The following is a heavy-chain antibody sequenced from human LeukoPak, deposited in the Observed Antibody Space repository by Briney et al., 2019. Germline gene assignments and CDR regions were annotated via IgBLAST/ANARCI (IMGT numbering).Heavy chain of an antibody. D-gene: IGHD3-10*01. CDR3: ARLFPLMVRGVSDAFGI. Sequence: PSETLSLTCTVSGGSISGYYWSWIRRPPGKGLEWIGYIYYSGSSNCNPSLKSRVTISVDTSKNQFSLKLSSVTAADTAVYYCARLFPLMVRGVSDAFGIWGQGTMVTVSS. J-gene: IGHJ3*02. CDR1: GGSISGYY. V-gene: IGHV4-59*01. CDR2: IYYSGSS.